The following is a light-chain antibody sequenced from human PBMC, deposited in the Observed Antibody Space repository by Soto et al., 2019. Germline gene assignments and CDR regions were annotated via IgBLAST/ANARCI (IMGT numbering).Light chain of an antibody. Sequence: DIQMTQSPSSLSASVGDRVTITCQASQDISNYLNWYQQKPGKAPKLLIYDASNLETGVPSRFSGSGSGTDLTFTINSLQPEDIATYYCQQCDKLPLTFGGGTKVDIK. V-gene: IGKV1-33*01. CDR1: QDISNY. CDR3: QQCDKLPLT. J-gene: IGKJ4*01. CDR2: DAS.